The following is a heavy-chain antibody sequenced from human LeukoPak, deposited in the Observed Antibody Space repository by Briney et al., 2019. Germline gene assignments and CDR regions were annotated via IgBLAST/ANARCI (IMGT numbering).Heavy chain of an antibody. V-gene: IGHV4-31*03. CDR3: AKARYGSGRQYYFDY. D-gene: IGHD3-10*01. J-gene: IGHJ4*02. CDR1: GGSISSGGYY. CDR2: IYYSGST. Sequence: PSETLSLTCTVSGGSISSGGYYWSWIRQHPGKGLEWIGYIYYSGSTYYNPSLKSRVTISVDTSKNQFSLKLSSVTAADTAVYYCAKARYGSGRQYYFDYWGQGTLVTVSS.